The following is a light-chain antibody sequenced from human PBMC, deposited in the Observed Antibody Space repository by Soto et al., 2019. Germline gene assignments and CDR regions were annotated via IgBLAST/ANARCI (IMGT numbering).Light chain of an antibody. CDR1: QSISSY. CDR2: AAS. Sequence: DIQMTQSPSSLSASVGDRVTITCRASQSISSYLNWSQQNPRKAPKLLIYAASSWQSGVPSRLSGSGSGTDLTLTISSLQPEDFATYYCQQSYSTFSWTFGQGTKVDIK. V-gene: IGKV1-39*01. J-gene: IGKJ1*01. CDR3: QQSYSTFSWT.